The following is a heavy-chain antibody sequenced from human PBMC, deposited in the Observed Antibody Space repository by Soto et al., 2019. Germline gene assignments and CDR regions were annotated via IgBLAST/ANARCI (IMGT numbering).Heavy chain of an antibody. J-gene: IGHJ6*02. CDR3: AREYCNGGSCYSRVGYYYYYGMDV. CDR2: INPNSGGT. CDR1: GYTFTGYY. V-gene: IGHV1-2*04. D-gene: IGHD2-15*01. Sequence: GASVKVSCKASGYTFTGYYMHWVRQATGQGLEWMGWINPNSGGTNYAQKFQGWVTMTRDTSISTAYMELSRLRSDDTAVYYCAREYCNGGSCYSRVGYYYYYGMDVWGQGTTVTVSS.